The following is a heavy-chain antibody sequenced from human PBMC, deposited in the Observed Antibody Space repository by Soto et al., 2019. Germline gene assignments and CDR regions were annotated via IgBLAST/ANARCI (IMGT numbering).Heavy chain of an antibody. Sequence: SETLSLTCTVSGGSISIDYWSWVRQPPGKGLEWIGRIYTSGSTNYNPSLKSRVTMSVDTSKNQFSLKLSSVTAADTAVYYCARLNHVVVTAIWFDPWGQGTLVTVSS. D-gene: IGHD2-21*02. V-gene: IGHV4-4*07. CDR1: GGSISIDY. J-gene: IGHJ5*02. CDR2: IYTSGST. CDR3: ARLNHVVVTAIWFDP.